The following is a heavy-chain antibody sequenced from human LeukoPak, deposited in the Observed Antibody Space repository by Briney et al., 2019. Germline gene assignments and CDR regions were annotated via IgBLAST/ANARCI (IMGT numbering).Heavy chain of an antibody. CDR2: ISTSSTHI. V-gene: IGHV3-21*06. D-gene: IGHD3-10*01. J-gene: IGHJ4*02. Sequence: GGSLRLSCAASGFTFSSYSMSWVRQAPGKGLEWVSSISTSSTHILYADSATGRFTISRDNTKNFQFLQLNSLRAEDTAVYFCSRDVDGSGNYGFDYWGQGALVTVSS. CDR1: GFTFSSYS. CDR3: SRDVDGSGNYGFDY.